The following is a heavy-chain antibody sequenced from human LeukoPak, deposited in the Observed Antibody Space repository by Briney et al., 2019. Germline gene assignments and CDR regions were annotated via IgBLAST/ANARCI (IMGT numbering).Heavy chain of an antibody. CDR1: GYTFTGYY. CDR3: ARDRDYYDSSGYLDY. Sequence: GASVNVSCKASGYTFTGYYMHWVRQAPGQGLEWMGWINPNSGGTNYAQKFQGRVTMTRDTSISTAYMELSRLRSDDTAVYYCARDRDYYDSSGYLDYWGQGTLVTVSS. CDR2: INPNSGGT. D-gene: IGHD3-22*01. J-gene: IGHJ4*02. V-gene: IGHV1-2*02.